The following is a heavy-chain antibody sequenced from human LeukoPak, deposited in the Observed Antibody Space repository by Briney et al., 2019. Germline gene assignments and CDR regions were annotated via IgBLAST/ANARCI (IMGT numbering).Heavy chain of an antibody. V-gene: IGHV1-46*01. Sequence: ASVKVSCKASRYTFTSYYMHWVRQAPGQGLEWMGIINPSGGSTSYAQKFQGRVTMNRDTSTSTVYMELSSLRSEDTAVYYCARDGQVGYDSSGYRFDYWGQGTLVTVSS. J-gene: IGHJ4*02. CDR2: INPSGGST. D-gene: IGHD3-22*01. CDR3: ARDGQVGYDSSGYRFDY. CDR1: RYTFTSYY.